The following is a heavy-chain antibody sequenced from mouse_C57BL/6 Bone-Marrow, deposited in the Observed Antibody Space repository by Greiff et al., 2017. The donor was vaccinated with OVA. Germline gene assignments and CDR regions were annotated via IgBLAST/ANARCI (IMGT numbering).Heavy chain of an antibody. CDR2: IDPENGDT. D-gene: IGHD1-1*01. V-gene: IGHV14-4*01. CDR3: TTYYDGSNWYFDV. CDR1: GFNITDDY. J-gene: IGHJ1*03. Sequence: VQLKQSGAELVRPGASVKLSCTASGFNITDDYMHWVKQRPEQGLEWIGWIDPENGDTEYASKFQGKATITADTSSNTAYLQLSSLTSEDTAVYYCTTYYDGSNWYFDVWGTGTTVTVSS.